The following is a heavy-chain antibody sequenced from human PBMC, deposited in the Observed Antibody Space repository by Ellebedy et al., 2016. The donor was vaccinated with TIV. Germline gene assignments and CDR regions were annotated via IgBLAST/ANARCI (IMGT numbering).Heavy chain of an antibody. CDR2: ISSSGSTI. J-gene: IGHJ4*02. D-gene: IGHD1-26*01. Sequence: GGSLRLSXAASGFTFSDYYMSWIRQAPGKGLEWVSYISSSGSTIYYADSVKGRFTISRDNSKNTLYLQMNSLRAEDTAVYYCAKIRAQWEPLDYWGQGTLVTVSS. V-gene: IGHV3-11*04. CDR3: AKIRAQWEPLDY. CDR1: GFTFSDYY.